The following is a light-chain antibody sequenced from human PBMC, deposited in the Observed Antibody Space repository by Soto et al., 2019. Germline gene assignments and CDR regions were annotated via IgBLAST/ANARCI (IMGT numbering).Light chain of an antibody. CDR3: QTWGTGIHV. CDR2: LNSDGSH. J-gene: IGLJ1*01. V-gene: IGLV4-69*01. CDR1: SGHSSYA. Sequence: QSVLTQSPSASASLGASVKFTCTLSSGHSSYAIAWHQQQPEKGPRYLMKLNSDGSHSKGDGIPDRFSGSSSGAERYLTISSLQSEDEADYYCQTWGTGIHVFGTGTKLTAL.